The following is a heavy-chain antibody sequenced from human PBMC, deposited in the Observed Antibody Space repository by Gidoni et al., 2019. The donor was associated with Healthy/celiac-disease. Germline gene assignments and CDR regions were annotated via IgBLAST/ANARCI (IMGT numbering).Heavy chain of an antibody. V-gene: IGHV4-31*03. Sequence: QVQLPESGPGLGKVSQTLSRTCTVSGDSIGSGGYYWGWLRQHPGKGLDWSGYIYYSGSTYYNPSLNSRVTISVDTSKNQFSRKLSSVTAADTAVYYCARDLGLGTPNFDYWGQGTLVTVSS. CDR2: IYYSGST. CDR1: GDSIGSGGYY. J-gene: IGHJ4*02. D-gene: IGHD7-27*01. CDR3: ARDLGLGTPNFDY.